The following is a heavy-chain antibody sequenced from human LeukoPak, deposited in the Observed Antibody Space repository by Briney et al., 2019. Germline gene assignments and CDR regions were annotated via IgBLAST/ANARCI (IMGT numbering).Heavy chain of an antibody. D-gene: IGHD4-11*01. J-gene: IGHJ3*02. CDR3: ARDGPAVDAFDI. CDR1: GGSISSYY. CDR2: IYYSGST. V-gene: IGHV4-59*01. Sequence: SETLSLTCTVSGGSISSYYWSWIRQPLGKGLEWIGYIYYSGSTNYNPSLKSRVTISVDTSKNQFSLKLSSVTAADTAVYYCARDGPAVDAFDIWGQGTMVTVSS.